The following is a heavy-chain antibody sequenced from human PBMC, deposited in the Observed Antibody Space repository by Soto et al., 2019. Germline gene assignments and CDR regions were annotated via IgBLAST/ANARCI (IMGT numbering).Heavy chain of an antibody. J-gene: IGHJ3*02. Sequence: PGGSLRLSCAASGFTFSSYAMHWVRQAPGKGLEWVAVISYDGSNKYYADSVKGRFTISRDNSKNTLYLQMNSLRAEDTAVYYCARDPGWFGESDAFDIWGQGTMVTVSS. CDR3: ARDPGWFGESDAFDI. V-gene: IGHV3-30-3*01. D-gene: IGHD3-10*01. CDR2: ISYDGSNK. CDR1: GFTFSSYA.